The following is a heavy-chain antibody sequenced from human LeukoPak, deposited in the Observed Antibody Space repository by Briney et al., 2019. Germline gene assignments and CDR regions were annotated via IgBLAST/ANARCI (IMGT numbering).Heavy chain of an antibody. J-gene: IGHJ4*02. CDR2: INHSGST. D-gene: IGHD6-13*01. CDR3: ARAAASPRGYFDY. V-gene: IGHV4-34*01. Sequence: PSETLSLTCAAYGGSFSGYYWSWIRQPPGKGLEWIGEINHSGSTNYNPSLKSRVTISVDTSKNQFSLKLSSVTAADTAVYYCARAAASPRGYFDYWGQGTLVTVSS. CDR1: GGSFSGYY.